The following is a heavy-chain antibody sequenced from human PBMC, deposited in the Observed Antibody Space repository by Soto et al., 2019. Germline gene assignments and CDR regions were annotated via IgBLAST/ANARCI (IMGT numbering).Heavy chain of an antibody. V-gene: IGHV4-30-4*01. J-gene: IGHJ5*02. CDR3: ASDRNNNFLAP. D-gene: IGHD1-1*01. Sequence: PSETLSLTCTVSGGSISTVNDCWSWIRQSPDKGLEWIGHIYNGGSTYNNPSLKSRVAISLDTSRSQFSLTLHSVTAADTAIYYCASDRNNNFLAPWGQRTLVPGSS. CDR1: GGSISTVNDC. CDR2: IYNGGST.